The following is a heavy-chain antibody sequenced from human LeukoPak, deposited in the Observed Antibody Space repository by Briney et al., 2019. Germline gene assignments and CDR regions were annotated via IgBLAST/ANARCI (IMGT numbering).Heavy chain of an antibody. CDR3: ARETLTSGWLGGIDY. D-gene: IGHD6-19*01. V-gene: IGHV3-48*03. CDR1: GLTFSRSE. Sequence: GGSLRLSCAASGLTFSRSEMNWVRQAPGKGLEWVSYISSSGSTIYYADSVKGRFTISRDNAKNSLYLQMNSLRAEDTAVYYCARETLTSGWLGGIDYWGQGAPVTVSS. CDR2: ISSSGSTI. J-gene: IGHJ4*02.